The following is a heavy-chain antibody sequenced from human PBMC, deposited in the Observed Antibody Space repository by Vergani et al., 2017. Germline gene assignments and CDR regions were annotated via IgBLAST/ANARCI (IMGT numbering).Heavy chain of an antibody. CDR1: GASIKSSNYY. D-gene: IGHD5-24*01. J-gene: IGHJ3*02. V-gene: IGHV4-39*02. CDR3: ARDHRYYNNYPGTFDI. CDR2: TYYNGRT. Sequence: QLQLQESGPGLVKPSATLSLICSVSGASIKSSNYYLGWIRQPPGKGLEWIARTYYNGRTYYNPSLKSRVTISVYTSKNQFSLKLSSVTDADTAVYYCARDHRYYNNYPGTFDIWGQGSMVTVSS.